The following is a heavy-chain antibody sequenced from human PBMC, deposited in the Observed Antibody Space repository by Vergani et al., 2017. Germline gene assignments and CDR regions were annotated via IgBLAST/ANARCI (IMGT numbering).Heavy chain of an antibody. Sequence: EVQLLESGGGLVQPGGSLRLSCAASGFTFSSYAMSWVRPAPGKGLEWVSAISGSGGSTYYADSVKGRFTISRDNSKNTLYLQMNSLRAEDTAVYYCTKGSRGYTGYFFDYWGQGTLATVSS. J-gene: IGHJ4*02. CDR2: ISGSGGST. D-gene: IGHD5-12*01. CDR3: TKGSRGYTGYFFDY. V-gene: IGHV3-23*01. CDR1: GFTFSSYA.